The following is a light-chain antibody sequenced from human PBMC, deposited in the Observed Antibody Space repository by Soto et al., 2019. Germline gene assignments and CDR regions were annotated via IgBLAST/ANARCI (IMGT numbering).Light chain of an antibody. CDR3: SSYTCSSTLHVV. CDR2: DVT. J-gene: IGLJ2*01. V-gene: IGLV2-14*03. CDR1: SSDVGGYDY. Sequence: QSALTQSASVSGSPGQSITISCTGTSSDVGGYDYVSWYQHHPGKAPKLMIYDVTIRPSGVSNRFSGSKSGNTASLTISGLQAEDEADYFCSSYTCSSTLHVVFGGGTKLTVL.